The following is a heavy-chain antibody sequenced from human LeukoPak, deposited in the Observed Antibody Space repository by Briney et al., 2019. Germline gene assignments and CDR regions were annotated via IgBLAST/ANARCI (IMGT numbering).Heavy chain of an antibody. J-gene: IGHJ4*02. CDR2: ISSSGSTI. D-gene: IGHD5-12*01. CDR3: ARLRGYSGYVDY. CDR1: GFTFRSYV. V-gene: IGHV3-48*04. Sequence: GSLRLSCAASGFTFRSYVMSWVRQAPGKGLEWVSYISSSGSTIYYADSVKGRFTISRDNAKNSLYLQMNSLRAEDTAVYYCARLRGYSGYVDYWGQGTLVTVSS.